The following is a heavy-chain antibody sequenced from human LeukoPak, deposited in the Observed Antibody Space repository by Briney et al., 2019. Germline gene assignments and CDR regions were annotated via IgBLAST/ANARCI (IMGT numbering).Heavy chain of an antibody. J-gene: IGHJ6*03. Sequence: GGSLRLSCAASGFTFSGSAMHWVRQASGKGLEWVGRIRSKANSYATAYAASVKGRFTISRDDSKNTAYLQMSSLKTEDTAVYYCTRHGITMVRGVTNYYYYYMDVWGKGTTVTVSS. CDR2: IRSKANSYAT. CDR1: GFTFSGSA. D-gene: IGHD3-10*01. CDR3: TRHGITMVRGVTNYYYYYMDV. V-gene: IGHV3-73*01.